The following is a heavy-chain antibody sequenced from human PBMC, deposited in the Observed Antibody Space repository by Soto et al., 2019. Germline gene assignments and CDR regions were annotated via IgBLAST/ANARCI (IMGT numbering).Heavy chain of an antibody. Sequence: QVQLQESGPGLVKPSENLSLTCTVSGVSLNSDSYYWSWIRQPPGKVLEWIGYIYYIGSTNYNPSRKSRATISVETSNIQFSLKLSSVTAADTAVYYCARSDFTIFWAGYYGMDVWGQGTTVTVSS. CDR1: GVSLNSDSYY. CDR3: ARSDFTIFWAGYYGMDV. J-gene: IGHJ6*02. D-gene: IGHD3-3*01. V-gene: IGHV4-61*01. CDR2: IYYIGST.